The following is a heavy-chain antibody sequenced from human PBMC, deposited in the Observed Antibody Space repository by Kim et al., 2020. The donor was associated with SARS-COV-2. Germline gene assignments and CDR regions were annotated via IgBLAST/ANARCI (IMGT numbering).Heavy chain of an antibody. J-gene: IGHJ3*02. CDR1: GVSVSGFY. D-gene: IGHD3-10*01. V-gene: IGHV3-74*01. CDR2: LSNDWTIA. CDR3: ARVFYNSGRTNAFDI. Sequence: GGSLRLSCAASGVSVSGFYMHWVRQVPGKGLEWVSCLSNDWTIATYADSVKGRFTISRDDAKNTLFLQMNSLRAEDTAVYYCARVFYNSGRTNAFDIWGQGTMVTVSS.